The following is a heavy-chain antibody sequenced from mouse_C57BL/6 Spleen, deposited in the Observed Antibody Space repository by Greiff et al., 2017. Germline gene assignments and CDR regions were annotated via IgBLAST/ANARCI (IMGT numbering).Heavy chain of an antibody. CDR2: ISSGGSYT. CDR3: ARQGDGSSPMGY. V-gene: IGHV5-6*01. J-gene: IGHJ4*01. CDR1: GFTFSSYG. D-gene: IGHD1-1*01. Sequence: EVKLVESGGDLVKPGGSLKLSCAASGFTFSSYGMSWVRQTPDKRLEWVATISSGGSYTYYPDSVKGRFTISRDNAKNTLYLQMSSLKSEDTAMYYCARQGDGSSPMGYWGEGTSVTVSS.